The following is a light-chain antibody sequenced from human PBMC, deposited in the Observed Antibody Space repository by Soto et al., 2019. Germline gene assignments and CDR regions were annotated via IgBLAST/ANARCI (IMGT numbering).Light chain of an antibody. CDR1: QSISSW. CDR2: DAS. J-gene: IGKJ1*01. V-gene: IGKV1-5*01. CDR3: QQYNSYWT. Sequence: DIQMTQSTSTLPASVGDRVTITCRASQSISSWLAWYQQKPGKAPKLLIYDASSLESGVPSRFSGSGSGTEFTLTISSLQPDDFATYYCQQYNSYWTFGQGAKADI.